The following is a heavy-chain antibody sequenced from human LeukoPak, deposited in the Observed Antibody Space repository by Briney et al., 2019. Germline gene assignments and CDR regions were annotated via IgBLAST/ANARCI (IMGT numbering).Heavy chain of an antibody. J-gene: IGHJ6*02. V-gene: IGHV3-66*01. CDR2: IYSGGST. D-gene: IGHD6-13*01. CDR1: GFTVSSNY. CDR3: ARAVIAPYYGMDV. Sequence: PGGSLRLSCAASGFTVSSNYMSWVRQAPGKGLEWVSVIYSGGSTYYADSVKGRFTISRDNSKNTLYLQMNSLRAEDTAVYYSARAVIAPYYGMDVWGQGTTVTVSS.